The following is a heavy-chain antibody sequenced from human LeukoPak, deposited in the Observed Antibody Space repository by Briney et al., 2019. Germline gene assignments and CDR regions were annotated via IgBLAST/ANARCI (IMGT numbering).Heavy chain of an antibody. CDR2: ISSSGTTT. Sequence: PGGSLRLSCAASGFTFSSYEMNWVRQAPGKGLEWLSYISSSGTTTYYADSVKGRFTISRDNAMSSLNLQMNSLRGEDTATYYCAGNFAEAFDIWGQGTMVTVSS. CDR1: GFTFSSYE. J-gene: IGHJ3*02. CDR3: AGNFAEAFDI. V-gene: IGHV3-48*03.